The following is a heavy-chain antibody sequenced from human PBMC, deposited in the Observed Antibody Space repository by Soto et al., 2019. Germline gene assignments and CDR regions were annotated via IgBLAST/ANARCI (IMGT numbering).Heavy chain of an antibody. CDR2: ISPYNDYT. CDR3: ARGGYYDHTWGKLSHYGLDV. V-gene: IGHV1-18*01. CDR1: GYTFIRYC. D-gene: IGHD3-16*01. J-gene: IGHJ6*02. Sequence: QVQLVQSAAEVKKPGASVRVSCNASGYTFIRYCIAWVRQAPGQGLEWMGWISPYNDYTIYAQKLQGRVTMTADTSTRTVYMELRGLLSDDTAVYSCARGGYYDHTWGKLSHYGLDVWGQGTSVTVSS.